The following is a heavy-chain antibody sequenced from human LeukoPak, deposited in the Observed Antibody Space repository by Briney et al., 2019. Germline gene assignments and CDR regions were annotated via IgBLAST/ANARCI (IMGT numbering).Heavy chain of an antibody. CDR1: GGSISSSSYY. CDR3: ARDGRGGIAAAGNDY. Sequence: PSETLSLICTVSGGSISSSSYYWGWIRQPPGKGLEWIGSIYYSGSTYYNPSLKSRVTISVDTSKNQFSLKLSSVTAADTAVYYCARDGRGGIAAAGNDYWGQGTLVTVSS. CDR2: IYYSGST. D-gene: IGHD6-13*01. V-gene: IGHV4-39*07. J-gene: IGHJ4*02.